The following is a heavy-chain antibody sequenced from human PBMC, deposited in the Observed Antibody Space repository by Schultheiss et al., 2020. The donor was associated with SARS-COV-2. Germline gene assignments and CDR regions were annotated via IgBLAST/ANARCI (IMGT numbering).Heavy chain of an antibody. D-gene: IGHD3-10*01. CDR1: GFTVSSNY. CDR2: IYSCGST. J-gene: IGHJ4*02. CDR3: AKDLVGFGEDDDY. V-gene: IGHV3-53*01. Sequence: GGSLRLSCAASGFTVSSNYMSWVRQAPGKGLEWVSVIYSCGSTYYADSVKGRFTISRDNSKNTLYLQMNSLRAEDTAVYYCAKDLVGFGEDDDYWGQGTLVTVSS.